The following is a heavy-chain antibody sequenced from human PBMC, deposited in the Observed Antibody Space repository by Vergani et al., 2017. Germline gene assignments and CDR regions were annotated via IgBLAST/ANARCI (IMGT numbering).Heavy chain of an antibody. CDR3: AKGVYCSSTSCYEGRGYYYGMGV. D-gene: IGHD2-2*01. CDR1: GFTFSGSA. J-gene: IGHJ6*02. V-gene: IGHV3-23*04. Sequence: VQLVESGGNVVQPGGSLTLSCAASGFTFSGSAMHWVRQTSGKGLEWVSAISARYPSTYYANSVKGRFTISRDNSKNTLYLQMNSLRADDTAVYYCAKGVYCSSTSCYEGRGYYYGMGVWGQGTTVTFSS. CDR2: ISARYPST.